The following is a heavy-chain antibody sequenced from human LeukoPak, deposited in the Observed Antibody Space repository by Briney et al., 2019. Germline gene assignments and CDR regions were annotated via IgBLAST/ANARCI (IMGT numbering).Heavy chain of an antibody. J-gene: IGHJ4*02. CDR3: ARQLGYCSSTSCYADKVDY. CDR2: IYYSGST. D-gene: IGHD2-2*01. CDR1: GGSISSSSYY. Sequence: SETLSLTCTVSGGSISSSSYYWGWIRQPPGKGLEWIGSIYYSGSTYYNPSLKSRVTISVDTSKNQFSLKLSSVTAADTAVYYCARQLGYCSSTSCYADKVDYWGQGTLATASS. V-gene: IGHV4-39*01.